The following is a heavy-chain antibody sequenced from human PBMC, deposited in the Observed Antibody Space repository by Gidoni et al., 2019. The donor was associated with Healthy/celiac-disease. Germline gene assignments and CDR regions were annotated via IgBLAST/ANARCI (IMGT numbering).Heavy chain of an antibody. J-gene: IGHJ4*02. CDR3: ARAPPSEYYFDY. CDR1: GFTLSSYA. Sequence: QVQLVASGGGVVQPGRSLRLSCAASGFTLSSYAMHWVRQAPGKGLEVVAVISYDGSNKYYADSVKGRFTISRDNSKNTLYLQMNSLRAEDTAVYYCARAPPSEYYFDYWGQGTLVTVSS. V-gene: IGHV3-30-3*01. CDR2: ISYDGSNK.